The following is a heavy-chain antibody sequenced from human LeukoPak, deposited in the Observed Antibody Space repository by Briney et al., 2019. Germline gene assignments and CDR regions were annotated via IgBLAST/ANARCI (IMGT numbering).Heavy chain of an antibody. CDR2: IKQDGREK. Sequence: GGSLRLSCAASVFTFSGDWMSWVRQAPGKGREWVANIKQDGREKYYVDSVKGRFTISRDNAKNSLYLQMNSLRAEDTVVYYCARDILAYCGGDCYSGGAFDIWGQGTMVTVSS. CDR1: VFTFSGDW. CDR3: ARDILAYCGGDCYSGGAFDI. J-gene: IGHJ3*02. D-gene: IGHD2-21*02. V-gene: IGHV3-7*01.